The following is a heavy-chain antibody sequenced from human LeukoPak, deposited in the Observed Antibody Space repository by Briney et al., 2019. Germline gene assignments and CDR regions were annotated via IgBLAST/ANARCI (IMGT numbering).Heavy chain of an antibody. CDR2: MKEDGSEK. CDR1: GFSLSSYW. Sequence: GGSLRLSCVASGFSLSSYWMGWVRQAPGKGLEWVANMKEDGSEKHYVDPVKGRFTISRDNAKNSVYLQMNSLRAEDTALYYCARDYFDYRGQGTLVIVSS. J-gene: IGHJ4*02. CDR3: ARDYFDY. V-gene: IGHV3-7*01.